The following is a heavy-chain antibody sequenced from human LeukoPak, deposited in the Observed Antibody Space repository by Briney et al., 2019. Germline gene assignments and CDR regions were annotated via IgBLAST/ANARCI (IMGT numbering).Heavy chain of an antibody. CDR1: GYSFTNYW. CDR3: ARLPSFLAAPGFDY. J-gene: IGHJ4*02. D-gene: IGHD3-3*01. Sequence: GESPKISWKGSGYSFTNYWIGWVRQMPGKGLEWIGIIYPGDSDTRYSPSFQGQVTISADKSISTAYLQWSSLEASDTAMYYCARLPSFLAAPGFDYWGQGTLVTVSS. CDR2: IYPGDSDT. V-gene: IGHV5-51*01.